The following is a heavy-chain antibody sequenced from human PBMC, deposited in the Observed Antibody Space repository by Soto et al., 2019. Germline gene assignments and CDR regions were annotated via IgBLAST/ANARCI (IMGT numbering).Heavy chain of an antibody. CDR2: ISSSGSST. V-gene: IGHV3-23*01. J-gene: IGHJ4*02. CDR1: GLPHSSFA. Sequence: GGSLRLSCTASGLPHSSFAMSWVRQAPGKGLEWVSAISSSGSSTYYADSVKGRFTISRDKSKNTLYLQMNSLRAEDTAVYYCTKLVVPAASSYFDHWGQGTLVTVSS. CDR3: TKLVVPAASSYFDH. D-gene: IGHD2-2*01.